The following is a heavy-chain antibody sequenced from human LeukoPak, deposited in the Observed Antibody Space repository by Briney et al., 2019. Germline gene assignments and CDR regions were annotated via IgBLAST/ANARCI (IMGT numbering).Heavy chain of an antibody. V-gene: IGHV3-11*04. J-gene: IGHJ4*02. CDR3: ARVFSHWGWPGDYYFDY. Sequence: GGSLRLSCAGSGFAFSFHYTTWIRQAPGKGPEWPSYINGDGNTIYYADSVRGRFTISRDNAKNSLYLHMNSLRVEDTAVYYCARVFSHWGWPGDYYFDYWGQGTVVTVSS. CDR1: GFAFSFHY. D-gene: IGHD3-16*01. CDR2: INGDGNTI.